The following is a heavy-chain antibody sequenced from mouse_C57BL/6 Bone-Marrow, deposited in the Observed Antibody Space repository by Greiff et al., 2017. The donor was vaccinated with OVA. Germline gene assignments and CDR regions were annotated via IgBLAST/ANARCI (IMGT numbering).Heavy chain of an antibody. V-gene: IGHV1-4*01. CDR3: ARYSNLYFGG. Sequence: QVQLQQSGAELARPGASVKMSCKASGYTFTSYTMHRVKQRPGQGLEWIGYINPSSGYTKYNQKFKDKATLTADKSSSTAYMQLSSLTSEDSAVYYCARYSNLYFGGWGQGTTLPVA. D-gene: IGHD2-5*01. CDR2: INPSSGYT. CDR1: GYTFTSYT. J-gene: IGHJ2*01.